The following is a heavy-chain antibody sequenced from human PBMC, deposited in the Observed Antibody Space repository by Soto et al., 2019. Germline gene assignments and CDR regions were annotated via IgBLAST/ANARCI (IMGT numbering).Heavy chain of an antibody. V-gene: IGHV3-30-3*01. CDR3: ARGALYSSSSAYNYYYYYGMDV. CDR2: ISYDGSNK. CDR1: GFTFSSYA. J-gene: IGHJ6*02. Sequence: PGGSLRLSCAASGFTFSSYAMHWVRQAPGKGLEWVAVISYDGSNKYYADSVKGRSTISRDNSKNTLYLQMNSLRAEDTAVYYCARGALYSSSSAYNYYYYYGMDVWGQGTTVTVSS. D-gene: IGHD6-6*01.